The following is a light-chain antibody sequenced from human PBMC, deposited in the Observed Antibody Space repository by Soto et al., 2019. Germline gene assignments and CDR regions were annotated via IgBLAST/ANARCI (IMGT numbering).Light chain of an antibody. CDR1: QSISSN. J-gene: IGKJ4*01. V-gene: IGKV3-15*01. Sequence: EIVMTQSPATLSVSPGQRVTLSCRASQSISSNLAWYQQKPGLPSRLLFYSASARATGTSARFSASGSGTAFSLTISSLQSEYVAIYYCQQYHDWPPLTFGGGTKIQIK. CDR3: QQYHDWPPLT. CDR2: SAS.